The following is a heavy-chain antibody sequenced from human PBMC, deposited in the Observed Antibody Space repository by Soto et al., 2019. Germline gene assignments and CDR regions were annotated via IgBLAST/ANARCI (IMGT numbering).Heavy chain of an antibody. CDR2: INDRGSI. J-gene: IGHJ2*01. CDR1: GGSFSGYY. V-gene: IGHV4-34*01. D-gene: IGHD6-19*01. CDR3: ARESHYLLAGPPWVWYFDL. Sequence: QVQLQQWGAGPLRPLETLSLTCGVSGGSFSGYYWAWIRQSPGKGLGWIGEINDRGSINYNPSLKSRVSFSVDRTKNHYSLKRRSVTAADTAVYYCARESHYLLAGPPWVWYFDLWGRGTLVTVSS.